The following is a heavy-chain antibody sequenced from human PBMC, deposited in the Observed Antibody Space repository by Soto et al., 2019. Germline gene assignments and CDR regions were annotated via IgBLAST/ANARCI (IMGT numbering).Heavy chain of an antibody. V-gene: IGHV4-34*01. CDR2: INHSGST. Sequence: SETLSLTCAVYGGSFSGYYWSWIRQPPGKGLEWIGEINHSGSTNYNPSLKSRVTISVDTSKNQFSLKLSSVTAADTAVYYCARGVPGITGILPFDYWGQGTLVTVSS. CDR1: GGSFSGYY. J-gene: IGHJ4*02. CDR3: ARGVPGITGILPFDY. D-gene: IGHD1-20*01.